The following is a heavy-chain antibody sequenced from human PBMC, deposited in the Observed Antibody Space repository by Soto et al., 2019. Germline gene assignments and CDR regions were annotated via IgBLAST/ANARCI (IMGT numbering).Heavy chain of an antibody. CDR1: GFTFSSYS. CDR3: ARDLVLGYCSGGSCYGPEYFQH. CDR2: ISSSSSTI. V-gene: IGHV3-48*01. J-gene: IGHJ1*01. D-gene: IGHD2-15*01. Sequence: GGSLRLSCAASGFTFSSYSMNWVRQAPGKGLEWVSYISSSSSTIYYADSVKGRFTISRDNAKNSLYLQMNSLRAEDTAVYYCARDLVLGYCSGGSCYGPEYFQHWGQGTLVTVSS.